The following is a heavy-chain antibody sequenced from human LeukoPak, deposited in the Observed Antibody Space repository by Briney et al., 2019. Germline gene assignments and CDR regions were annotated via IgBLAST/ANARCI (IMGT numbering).Heavy chain of an antibody. CDR2: ISYDGSNK. J-gene: IGHJ6*03. CDR3: ARDGDSSGYSVYYYYYMDV. CDR1: GFTFSSYA. V-gene: IGHV3-30*04. D-gene: IGHD3-22*01. Sequence: PGGSLRLSCAASGFTFSSYAMHWVRQAPGKGLEWVAVISYDGSNKYYADPVKGRFTISRDNSKNTLYLQMNSLRAEDTAVYYCARDGDSSGYSVYYYYYMDVWGKGTTVTVSS.